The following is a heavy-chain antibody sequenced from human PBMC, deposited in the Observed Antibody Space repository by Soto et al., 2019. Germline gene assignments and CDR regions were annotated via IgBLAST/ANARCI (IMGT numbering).Heavy chain of an antibody. D-gene: IGHD2-21*02. CDR1: GGSISSGGYY. J-gene: IGHJ6*02. CDR2: IYYSGST. Sequence: QVQLQESGPGLVKPSQTLSLTCTVSGGSISSGGYYWSWIRQHPGKGLEWIGYIYYSGSTYYNPSPKRPFTISVDRYKHQRSLQLSSVTAADTAVYYWARVCGGDCHHGMDVWGQGTTVTVSS. V-gene: IGHV4-31*01. CDR3: ARVCGGDCHHGMDV.